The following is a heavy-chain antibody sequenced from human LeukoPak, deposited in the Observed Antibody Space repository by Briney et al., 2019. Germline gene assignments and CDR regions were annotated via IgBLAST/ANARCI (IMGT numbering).Heavy chain of an antibody. Sequence: SETLSLTCAVYGGSFSGYYWSWVRQPPGKGLEWIGEINHSGSTNYNPSLKSRVTISVDTSKNQFSLKLSSVTAADTAVYYCARDRGVVVPAAACDYWGQGTLVTVSS. CDR3: ARDRGVVVPAAACDY. V-gene: IGHV4-34*01. J-gene: IGHJ4*02. CDR2: INHSGST. D-gene: IGHD2-2*01. CDR1: GGSFSGYY.